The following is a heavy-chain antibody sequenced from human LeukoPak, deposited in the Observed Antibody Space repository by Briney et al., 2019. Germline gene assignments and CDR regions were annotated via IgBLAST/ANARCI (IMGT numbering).Heavy chain of an antibody. CDR3: ARHSSMNQAPDFDY. D-gene: IGHD1-14*01. V-gene: IGHV4-4*07. CDR2: IYTSGSA. J-gene: IGHJ4*02. Sequence: SETLSLTCTVSGGSISSYYWSWIRQPAGKGLEWIGRIYTSGSANYNPSLKSRVTISVDTSKNQFSLKLSSVTAADTAVYYCARHSSMNQAPDFDYWGQGTLVTVSS. CDR1: GGSISSYY.